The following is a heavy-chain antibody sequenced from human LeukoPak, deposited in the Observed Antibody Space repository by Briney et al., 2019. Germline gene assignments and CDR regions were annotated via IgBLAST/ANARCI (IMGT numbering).Heavy chain of an antibody. CDR1: GFTFSSYS. V-gene: IGHV3-48*01. CDR3: ARGGGGI. J-gene: IGHJ3*02. Sequence: GESLKISCAASGFTFSSYSMNWVRQAPGKGLEWVSYISSSSSTIYYADSVKGRFTISRDNAKNSLYLQMNSLRAEDTAVYYCARGGGGIWGQGTMVTVSS. CDR2: ISSSSSTI.